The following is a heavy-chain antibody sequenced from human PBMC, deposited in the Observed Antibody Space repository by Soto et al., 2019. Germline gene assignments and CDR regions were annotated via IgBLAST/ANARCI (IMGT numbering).Heavy chain of an antibody. CDR1: GFTFSSYG. CDR3: ARGDDSRGGMGV. J-gene: IGHJ6*02. CDR2: IWYDVTNK. Sequence: QVQLVESGGGVVQPGRSLRLSCAASGFTFSSYGMLWVRQAPGKGLEWVAVIWYDVTNKYYADSVKGRFTISRDNSKNTLYRQMNSLRAEDTAVYYCARGDDSRGGMGVWGQGTTVTVSS. V-gene: IGHV3-33*01. D-gene: IGHD3-22*01.